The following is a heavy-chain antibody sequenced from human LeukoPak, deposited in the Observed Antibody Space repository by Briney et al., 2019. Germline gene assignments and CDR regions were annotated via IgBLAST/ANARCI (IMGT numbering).Heavy chain of an antibody. CDR3: ARHFFYYDSSGLTNWFDP. J-gene: IGHJ5*02. CDR2: IYPGDSDT. CDR1: GYSFTSYW. D-gene: IGHD3-22*01. Sequence: GESLKISCKGSGYSFTSYWIGWVRQMPGKGLEWMGIIYPGDSDTRYSPSFQGQVTISADKSISTAYLQWSSLKASDTAMYYCARHFFYYDSSGLTNWFDPWGQGTLVTVSS. V-gene: IGHV5-51*01.